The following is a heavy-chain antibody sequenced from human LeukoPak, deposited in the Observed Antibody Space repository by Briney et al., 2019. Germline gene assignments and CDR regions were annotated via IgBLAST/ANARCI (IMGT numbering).Heavy chain of an antibody. CDR1: GFTFNNDR. Sequence: GGPVRLSCAASGFTFNNDRMSWVPQAPGKGLEGVSYISGSTTDIYYADSVKGRFTISRDNAKRSVYLQMNSLGVEDTAVYYCARDIHSVAFEIWGQGTMVTVSS. CDR2: ISGSTTDI. J-gene: IGHJ3*02. CDR3: ARDIHSVAFEI. V-gene: IGHV3-21*01.